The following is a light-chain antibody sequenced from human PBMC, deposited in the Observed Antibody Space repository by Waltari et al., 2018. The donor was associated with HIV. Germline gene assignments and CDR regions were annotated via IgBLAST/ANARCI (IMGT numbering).Light chain of an antibody. CDR2: EVS. V-gene: IGLV2-14*01. CDR3: SSYTGTSTHVV. Sequence: QSDLTQPASVSGSPGQSITISCTGTSSDVGGYNYVSWYQQHSGKAPKLMIYEVSKRPSGVSNRFSGSKSGNTASLTISGLQAEDEAYYYCSSYTGTSTHVVFGGGTKLIVL. CDR1: SSDVGGYNY. J-gene: IGLJ2*01.